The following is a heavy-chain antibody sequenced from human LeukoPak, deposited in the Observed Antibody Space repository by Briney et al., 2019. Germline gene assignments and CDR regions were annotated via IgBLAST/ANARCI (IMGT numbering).Heavy chain of an antibody. V-gene: IGHV3-33*01. CDR2: IWYDGSNK. CDR1: GLTFNSYG. J-gene: IGHJ4*01. D-gene: IGHD6-13*01. CDR3: ARGRRIAAAGTGFDY. Sequence: GGSLRLSCAASGLTFNSYGMHWVRQAPGKGLEWVAVIWYDGSNKYYADSVKGRFTISRDNSKNTLYLQMNSLRAEDTAVYYCARGRRIAAAGTGFDYWGHGTLVTVSS.